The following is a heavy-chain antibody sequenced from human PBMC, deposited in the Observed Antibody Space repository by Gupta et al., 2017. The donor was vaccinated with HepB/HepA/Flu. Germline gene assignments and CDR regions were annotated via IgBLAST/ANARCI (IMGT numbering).Heavy chain of an antibody. Sequence: QVQLQESGPGLVKPSQTLSLTCTVSGGSISSGGYYWSWIRQHPGKGLEWIGYIYYSGNNYYNPSLKSRLSISVDTSKNQFSLKLSSVTAADTAVYYCARDGAAAAGLDYWGQGTLVTVSS. CDR1: GGSISSGGYY. J-gene: IGHJ4*02. CDR3: ARDGAAAAGLDY. V-gene: IGHV4-31*03. CDR2: IYYSGNN. D-gene: IGHD6-13*01.